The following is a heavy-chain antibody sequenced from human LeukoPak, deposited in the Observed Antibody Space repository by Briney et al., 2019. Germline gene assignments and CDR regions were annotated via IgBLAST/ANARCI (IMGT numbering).Heavy chain of an antibody. J-gene: IGHJ4*02. CDR1: GYTFTSYG. D-gene: IGHD2-8*01. CDR3: ARDSYCTNGVCLFDY. CDR2: ISAYNGNT. Sequence: ASVKVSCKASGYTFTSYGISWVRQAPGQGLEWMGWISAYNGNTNYAQKLQGRVTMTTDTSTSTAYMELRSLRSDDTAVYYCARDSYCTNGVCLFDYWGQGTLVTVSS. V-gene: IGHV1-18*01.